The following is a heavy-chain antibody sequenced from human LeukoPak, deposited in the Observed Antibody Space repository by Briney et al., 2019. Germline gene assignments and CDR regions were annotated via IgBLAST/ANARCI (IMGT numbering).Heavy chain of an antibody. CDR3: ARDQTITIFGVVIIDYFDY. CDR2: IYTSGST. CDR1: GGSISSYY. Sequence: PSETLSLTCTVSGGSISSYYWSWIRQPAGKGLEWSGRIYTSGSTNYNPSLKSRVTMSVDTSKNQFSLKLSSVTAADTAVYYCARDQTITIFGVVIIDYFDYWGQGTLVTVSS. V-gene: IGHV4-4*07. D-gene: IGHD3-3*01. J-gene: IGHJ4*02.